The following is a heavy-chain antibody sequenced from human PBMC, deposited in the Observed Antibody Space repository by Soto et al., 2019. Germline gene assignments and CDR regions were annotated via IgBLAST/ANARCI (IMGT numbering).Heavy chain of an antibody. J-gene: IGHJ6*02. CDR3: ATYCSSTSCLKSSYYYYGMDV. CDR2: FDPEDGET. D-gene: IGHD2-2*01. CDR1: GYTLTELS. V-gene: IGHV1-24*01. Sequence: GASVKVSCKVSGYTLTELSMHWVRQAPGKGLEWMGGFDPEDGETIYAQKFQGRVTMTEDTSTDTAYMELSSLRSEDTAVYYCATYCSSTSCLKSSYYYYGMDVWGQGTTVTVSS.